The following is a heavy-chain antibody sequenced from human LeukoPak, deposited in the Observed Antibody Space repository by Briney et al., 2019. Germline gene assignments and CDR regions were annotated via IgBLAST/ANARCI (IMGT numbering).Heavy chain of an antibody. V-gene: IGHV1-18*01. J-gene: IGHJ4*02. CDR3: SRGGLVGATHLGIIDC. CDR2: ISPYNGNA. CDR1: GYTFIDYG. D-gene: IGHD1-26*01. Sequence: GASVKVSCKASGYTFIDYGISWVRQAPGQGLEWMGWISPYNGNAHYAQNFQGRATMTTDSSTNTAYMELRRLTSDDTAVYYCSRGGLVGATHLGIIDCWGQGTLVSVSS.